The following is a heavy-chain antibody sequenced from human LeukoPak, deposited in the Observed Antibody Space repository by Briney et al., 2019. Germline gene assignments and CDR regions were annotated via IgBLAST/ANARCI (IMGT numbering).Heavy chain of an antibody. CDR3: AKAHLPRRWIQRSSFDY. V-gene: IGHV3-23*01. CDR2: ISGSGGST. Sequence: GGSLRLSCAASGFTFSSYAMSWVRQAPGKGLERVSAISGSGGSTYYADSVKGRFTISRDNSKNTLYLQMHSLRAGDTAVYYCAKAHLPRRWIQRSSFDYWGQGTLVTVSS. J-gene: IGHJ4*02. D-gene: IGHD5-18*01. CDR1: GFTFSSYA.